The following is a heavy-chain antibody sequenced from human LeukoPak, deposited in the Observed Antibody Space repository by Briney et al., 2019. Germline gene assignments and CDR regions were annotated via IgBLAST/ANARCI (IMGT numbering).Heavy chain of an antibody. CDR1: GGSISNSSYY. CDR3: AARTSSWSPYYSYYAMDV. Sequence: SETLSLTCTVSGGSISNSSYYWGWIRQPPGKGLEWIGSIFYSGSTYYNPSLKSRVTISVDTSKNQFSLKLSSVTAADAAVYYCAARTSSWSPYYSYYAMDVWGQGTTVTVSS. J-gene: IGHJ6*02. CDR2: IFYSGST. D-gene: IGHD6-13*01. V-gene: IGHV4-39*07.